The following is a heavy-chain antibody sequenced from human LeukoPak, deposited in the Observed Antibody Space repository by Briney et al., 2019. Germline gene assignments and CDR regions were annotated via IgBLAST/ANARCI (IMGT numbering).Heavy chain of an antibody. CDR2: IYPGDSDT. CDR3: AMSAGYSSSWYLDQGAFDI. J-gene: IGHJ3*02. D-gene: IGHD6-13*01. V-gene: IGHV5-51*01. Sequence: GESLKISCKGSGYSFPSYWIGWVRQMPGKGLESMGIIYPGDSDTRYSPSFQGQVTISADKSISTAYLQWSSLKASDTAMYYCAMSAGYSSSWYLDQGAFDIWGQGTMVTVSP. CDR1: GYSFPSYW.